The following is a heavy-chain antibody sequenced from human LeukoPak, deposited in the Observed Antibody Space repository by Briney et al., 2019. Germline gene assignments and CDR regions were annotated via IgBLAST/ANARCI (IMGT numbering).Heavy chain of an antibody. V-gene: IGHV1-8*01. J-gene: IGHJ6*03. CDR3: ARGSGSSSWYNLLYYYTDV. Sequence: GASVKVSCKAPGYTFTSYDINWVRQATGQGLEWMGWMNPNSGNTGYAQKFQGRVTMTRNTSISTAYMELSSLRSEDTAVYYCARGSGSSSWYNLLYYYTDVWGKGTTVTVSS. CDR2: MNPNSGNT. D-gene: IGHD6-13*01. CDR1: GYTFTSYD.